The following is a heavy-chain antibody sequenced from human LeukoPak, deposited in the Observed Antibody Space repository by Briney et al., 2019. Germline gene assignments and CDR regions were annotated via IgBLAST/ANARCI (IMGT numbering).Heavy chain of an antibody. Sequence: ASVKVSCKASGYTFTSYYMHWVRQAPGQGLEWMGIINPSGGSTSYAQKFQGRVTMTRDTSTSTVYMELSSLRSEDTAVYYCARDGGSYDSSGYYYVFWGQGTLVTVSS. J-gene: IGHJ4*02. CDR2: INPSGGST. CDR3: ARDGGSYDSSGYYYVF. V-gene: IGHV1-46*01. CDR1: GYTFTSYY. D-gene: IGHD3-22*01.